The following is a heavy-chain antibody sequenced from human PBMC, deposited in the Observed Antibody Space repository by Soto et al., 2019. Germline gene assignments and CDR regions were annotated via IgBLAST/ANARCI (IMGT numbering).Heavy chain of an antibody. V-gene: IGHV4-59*08. CDR1: GGSIGIYY. J-gene: IGHJ4*02. CDR2: IYYSGST. CDR3: ARAGYDYIWGSYRTFDY. D-gene: IGHD3-16*02. Sequence: SETLSLTCTVSGGSIGIYYWSWIRQRPGKGLEWIGYIYYSGSTNYNPSLKSRVTISVDTSKNQFSLKLSSVTAADTAVYYCARAGYDYIWGSYRTFDYWGQGTLVTVSS.